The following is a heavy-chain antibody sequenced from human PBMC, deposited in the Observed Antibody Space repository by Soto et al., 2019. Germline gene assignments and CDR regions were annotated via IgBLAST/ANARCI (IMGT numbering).Heavy chain of an antibody. Sequence: GGSLRLSCVVPGSIFIGYGMHWVRQAPGKGLEWVAVIWHDGSEIYYADPVKGRFTISRDNSKNTLYLQMNSLRAEDTAVYYCAKDIEDTRAFDIWGQGTMVTVSS. CDR3: AKDIEDTRAFDI. J-gene: IGHJ3*02. CDR2: IWHDGSEI. V-gene: IGHV3-33*06. D-gene: IGHD2-15*01. CDR1: GSIFIGYG.